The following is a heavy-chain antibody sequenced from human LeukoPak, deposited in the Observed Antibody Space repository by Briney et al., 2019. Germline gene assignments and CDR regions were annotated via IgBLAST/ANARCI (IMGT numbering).Heavy chain of an antibody. CDR1: GFTFRSYG. Sequence: GGSLRLSCAASGFTFRSYGMHWVRQAPGKGLEWVAFIRYDGSNKYYADSVKGRFTISRDNSKNTLYLQMNSLRAQDTAVYYFAKYMTPFLYGSGRDYFDYWGQGTLVTVSS. CDR3: AKYMTPFLYGSGRDYFDY. D-gene: IGHD3-10*01. J-gene: IGHJ4*02. CDR2: IRYDGSNK. V-gene: IGHV3-30*02.